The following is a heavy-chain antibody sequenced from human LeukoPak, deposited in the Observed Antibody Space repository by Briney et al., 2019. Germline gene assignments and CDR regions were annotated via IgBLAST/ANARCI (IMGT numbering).Heavy chain of an antibody. CDR1: GFTFSSYV. CDR2: ISGSGSGT. Sequence: GGSLRLSCEASGFTFSSYVMSWVRQAPGKGLEWVSTISGSGSGTYYADSVKGRFTIPRDNSKNTLYLQMNSLRAEDTAVYYCAKDPPMVRKSFNWFDPWGQGTLVTVSS. D-gene: IGHD3-10*01. V-gene: IGHV3-23*01. J-gene: IGHJ5*02. CDR3: AKDPPMVRKSFNWFDP.